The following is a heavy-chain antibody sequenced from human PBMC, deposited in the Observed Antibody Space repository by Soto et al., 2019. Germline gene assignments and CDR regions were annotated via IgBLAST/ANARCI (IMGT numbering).Heavy chain of an antibody. CDR3: ARRSSGWYFDY. V-gene: IGHV3-23*01. CDR2: ISGSGDST. D-gene: IGHD6-19*01. Sequence: EVQLLESGGGLVRPGGSLRLSCAASGFTFSGYAMNWVRQAPGKGLEWVSVISGSGDSTYYADSVKGRFTISRDNSKNTLYLQMNSLRAEDTAVYYCARRSSGWYFDYWGQGTLVTVSS. J-gene: IGHJ4*02. CDR1: GFTFSGYA.